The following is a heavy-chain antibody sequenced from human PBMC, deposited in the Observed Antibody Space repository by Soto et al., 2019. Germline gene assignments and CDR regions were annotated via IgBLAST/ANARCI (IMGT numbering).Heavy chain of an antibody. CDR2: ISGSGGST. CDR1: GFTFSSYA. D-gene: IGHD2-2*01. V-gene: IGHV3-23*01. CDR3: AKDPSGVVVPAAIAWFDP. Sequence: GGSLRLSCAASGFTFSSYAMSWVRQAPGKGLEWVSAISGSGGSTYYADSVKGRFTISRDNSKNTLYLQMNSLRAEDTAVYYCAKDPSGVVVPAAIAWFDPWGQGTLVTVSS. J-gene: IGHJ5*02.